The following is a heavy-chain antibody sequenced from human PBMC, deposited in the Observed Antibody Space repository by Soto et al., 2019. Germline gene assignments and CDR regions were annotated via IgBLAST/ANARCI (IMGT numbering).Heavy chain of an antibody. Sequence: GGSLRLSCAASGFTFSSYSMNWVRQAPGKGLEWVSYISSSSSTIYYADSVKGRFTISRDNAKNSLYLQMNSLRAEDTAVYYCAREATISGAHYYYMDVWGKGTTVTVSS. J-gene: IGHJ6*03. CDR3: AREATISGAHYYYMDV. CDR1: GFTFSSYS. V-gene: IGHV3-48*01. D-gene: IGHD3-3*01. CDR2: ISSSSSTI.